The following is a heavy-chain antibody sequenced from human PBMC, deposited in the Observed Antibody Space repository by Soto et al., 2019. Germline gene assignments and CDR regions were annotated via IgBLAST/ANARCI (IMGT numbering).Heavy chain of an antibody. CDR1: GFTFDDYG. CDR3: ARVTYSIYDILTASPRGGASHT. Sequence: PGGSLRLSCAASGFTFDDYGMSWVRQAPGKGLEWVSGINWNGGSTGYADSVKGRFTISRDNAKNSLYLQMNSLRAEDTALYYCARVTYSIYDILTASPRGGASHTWRQATMITVS. CDR2: INWNGGST. J-gene: IGHJ3*02. V-gene: IGHV3-20*04. D-gene: IGHD3-9*01.